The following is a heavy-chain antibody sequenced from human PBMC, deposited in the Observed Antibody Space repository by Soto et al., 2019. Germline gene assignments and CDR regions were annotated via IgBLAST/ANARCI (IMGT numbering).Heavy chain of an antibody. CDR2: ITYDGNDK. J-gene: IGHJ4*02. V-gene: IGHV3-30*18. D-gene: IGHD1-1*01. Sequence: QVQLVESGGGVVQPGSGRSLRLSCAAAGFTFSRDAMHWVRQAPGKGLEWVAVITYDGNDKYKWYAESVKGRFTISRDNSNTTLYLEMNSLRPEDTAVYYCVKDRGGRWTFESWGQGTLVTVSS. CDR3: VKDRGGRWTFES. CDR1: GFTFSRDA.